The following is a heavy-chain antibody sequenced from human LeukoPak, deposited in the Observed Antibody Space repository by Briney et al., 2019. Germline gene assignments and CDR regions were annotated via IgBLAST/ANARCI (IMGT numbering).Heavy chain of an antibody. V-gene: IGHV4-38-2*02. D-gene: IGHD3-22*01. J-gene: IGHJ3*02. Sequence: SETLSLTCTVSGYSISSGYYWGWIRQPPGKGLEWIGSIYHSGSTYYNPSLKSRVTISVDTSKNQFSLKLSSVTAADTAVYYCAREGVYYDSSGYYYASAFDIWGQGTMVTVSS. CDR2: IYHSGST. CDR1: GYSISSGYY. CDR3: AREGVYYDSSGYYYASAFDI.